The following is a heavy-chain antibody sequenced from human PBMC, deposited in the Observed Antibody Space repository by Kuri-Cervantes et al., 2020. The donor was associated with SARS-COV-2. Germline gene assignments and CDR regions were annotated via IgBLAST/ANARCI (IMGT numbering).Heavy chain of an antibody. V-gene: IGHV3-30-3*01. J-gene: IGHJ4*02. Sequence: GESLKISCEVSGFLFSASAIHWVRQASGKGLEWVAVISYDGSNKYYADSVKGRFTISRDNSKNTLYLQMNSLRAEDTAVYYCARDRSTHYFDYWGQGTLVTVSS. CDR1: GFLFSASA. CDR2: ISYDGSNK. CDR3: ARDRSTHYFDY.